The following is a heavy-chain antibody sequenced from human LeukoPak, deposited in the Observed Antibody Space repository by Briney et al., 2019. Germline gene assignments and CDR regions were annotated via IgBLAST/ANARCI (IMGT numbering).Heavy chain of an antibody. CDR1: GYTFTSYY. CDR2: IIPIFGTA. V-gene: IGHV1-69*05. CDR3: ARDLELVAVAGYAFDI. D-gene: IGHD6-19*01. J-gene: IGHJ3*02. Sequence: ASVKVSCKASGYTFTSYYMHWVRQAPGQGLEWMGGIIPIFGTANYAQKFQGRVTITTDESTSTAYMELSSLRSEDTAVYYCARDLELVAVAGYAFDIWGQGTMVTVSS.